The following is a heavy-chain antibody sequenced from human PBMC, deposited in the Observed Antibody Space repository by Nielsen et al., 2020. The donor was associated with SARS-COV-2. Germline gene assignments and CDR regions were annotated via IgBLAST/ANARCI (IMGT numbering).Heavy chain of an antibody. CDR3: AQRGSSWEEYFQH. V-gene: IGHV3-48*01. CDR1: GFTFSSYS. J-gene: IGHJ1*01. CDR2: ISSSSSTI. D-gene: IGHD6-13*01. Sequence: GESLKISCAASGFTFSSYSMNWVRQAPGKGLEWVSYISSSSSTIYYADSVKGRFTISRDNAKNSLYLQMNSLSAEDTAVYYCAQRGSSWEEYFQHWGQGTLVTVSS.